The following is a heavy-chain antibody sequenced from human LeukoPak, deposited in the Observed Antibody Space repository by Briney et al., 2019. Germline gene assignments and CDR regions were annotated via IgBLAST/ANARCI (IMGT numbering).Heavy chain of an antibody. CDR1: GGSISSGGYY. Sequence: SETLSLTCTVSGGSISSGGYYWSWIRQHPGKGLEWIGYIYCSGSTYYNPSLKSRVTISVDTSKNQFSLKLSSVTAADTAVYYCARDYYYDSSGYYYYYMDVWGKGTTVTVSS. D-gene: IGHD3-22*01. CDR2: IYCSGST. CDR3: ARDYYYDSSGYYYYYMDV. V-gene: IGHV4-31*03. J-gene: IGHJ6*03.